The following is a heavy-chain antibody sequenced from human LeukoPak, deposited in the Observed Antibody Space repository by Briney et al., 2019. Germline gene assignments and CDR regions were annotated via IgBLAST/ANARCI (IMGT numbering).Heavy chain of an antibody. Sequence: ASVKVSCTASGYTFPSYFMHWVRQAPGQGLEWMGWISAYNGNTNYAQKLQGRVTMTTDTSTSTAYMELWSLRSDDTAVYYCARGPPFVVVTAHFDYWGQGTLVTVSS. V-gene: IGHV1-18*04. D-gene: IGHD2-21*02. J-gene: IGHJ4*02. CDR3: ARGPPFVVVTAHFDY. CDR2: ISAYNGNT. CDR1: GYTFPSYF.